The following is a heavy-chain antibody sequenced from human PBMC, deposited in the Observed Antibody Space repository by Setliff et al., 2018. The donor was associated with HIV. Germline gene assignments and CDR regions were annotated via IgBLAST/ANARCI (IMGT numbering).Heavy chain of an antibody. V-gene: IGHV3-21*01. J-gene: IGHJ4*02. D-gene: IGHD2-2*01. CDR3: ARDPLPCSSPSCYPPGYFDY. CDR2: ISSSSTYI. CDR1: GFTFSSYS. Sequence: GGSLRLSCAASGFTFSSYSMNWVRQAPGKGLEWVSSISSSSTYIYYADSVKGRFTISRDNAKNSLYLQMVSLRVEDTAVYYCARDPLPCSSPSCYPPGYFDYWGQGTLVTVSS.